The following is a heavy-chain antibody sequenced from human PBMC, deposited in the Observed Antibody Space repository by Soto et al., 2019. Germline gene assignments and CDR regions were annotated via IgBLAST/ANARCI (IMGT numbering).Heavy chain of an antibody. V-gene: IGHV3-23*01. D-gene: IGHD3-10*01. CDR1: GFTFSSYA. Sequence: GGSLRLSCAASGFTFSSYAMSWVRQAPGKGLEWVSAISGSGGSTYYADSVKGRFTISRDNSKNTLYLQMNSLRAEDTAVYYCAKSAPTFRGVIIFYYYYMDVWGKGTTVTVSS. CDR3: AKSAPTFRGVIIFYYYYMDV. CDR2: ISGSGGST. J-gene: IGHJ6*03.